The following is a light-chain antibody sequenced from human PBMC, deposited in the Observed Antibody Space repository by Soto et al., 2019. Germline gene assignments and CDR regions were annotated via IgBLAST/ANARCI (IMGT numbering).Light chain of an antibody. CDR1: QTVRNNY. V-gene: IGKV3-20*01. CDR3: QQYAGSPRT. CDR2: DAS. J-gene: IGKJ1*01. Sequence: EFVLTQSPGTLSLSPGERATLSCRASQTVRNNYLAWYQQKPGQAPRLLIYDASSRATGIPARFSGSGSGTEFTLTISSLQSEDFAVYFCQQYAGSPRTLGQGTKVDI.